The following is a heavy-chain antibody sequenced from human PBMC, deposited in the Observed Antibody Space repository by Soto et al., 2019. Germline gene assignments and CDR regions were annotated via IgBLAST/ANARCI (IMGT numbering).Heavy chain of an antibody. CDR3: AKKAVPRSSGPANYFNH. CDR1: GFTFNNYA. J-gene: IGHJ4*02. Sequence: VGSLRLSCEASGFTFNNYALSWVRQAPGKGLEWVSTISDGVGTTYYADSVKGRFTISRDNSKNTVYLQMNSLRVEDTAVYFCAKKAVPRSSGPANYFNHWGQGTLVT. D-gene: IGHD6-19*01. CDR2: ISDGVGTT. V-gene: IGHV3-23*01.